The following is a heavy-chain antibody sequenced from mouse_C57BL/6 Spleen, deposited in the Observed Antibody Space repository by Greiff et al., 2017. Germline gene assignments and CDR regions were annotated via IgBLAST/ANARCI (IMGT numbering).Heavy chain of an antibody. V-gene: IGHV1-72*01. Sequence: QVQLQQPGAELVKPGASVKLSCKASGYTFTSYWMHWVKQRPGRGLEWIGRIDPYSGGTKYNEKFKSKATLTVDKPSSTAYMQLSSLTSEDSAVYYGARSPECDGYYAMDYWGQGTSVTVSS. CDR1: GYTFTSYW. CDR3: ARSPECDGYYAMDY. J-gene: IGHJ4*01. CDR2: IDPYSGGT.